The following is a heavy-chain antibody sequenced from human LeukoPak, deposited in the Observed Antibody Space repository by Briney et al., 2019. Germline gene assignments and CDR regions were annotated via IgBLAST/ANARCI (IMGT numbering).Heavy chain of an antibody. V-gene: IGHV3-33*01. CDR3: ARRGGWSFFDY. J-gene: IGHJ4*02. D-gene: IGHD6-19*01. Sequence: GRSLRLSCAASGFTFSSYGMHWVRQAPGKGLEWVAVIWYDGSNKYYADSVKGRFTICRDNSKNTLYLQMNTLRAEDTAVYYCARRGGWSFFDYWGQGTLVTVSS. CDR2: IWYDGSNK. CDR1: GFTFSSYG.